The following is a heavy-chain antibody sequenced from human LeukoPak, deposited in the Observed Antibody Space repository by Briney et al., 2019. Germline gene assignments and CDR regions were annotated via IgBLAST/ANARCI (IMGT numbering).Heavy chain of an antibody. CDR1: GYTFTDYY. D-gene: IGHD3-3*01. CDR3: ARDELYNGYYSVKYHYNGMDV. V-gene: IGHV1-2*06. J-gene: IGHJ6*02. Sequence: APVTVSCKASGYTFTDYYVHWVRQAPGQGLEWMGRINAKSGDTNAAQRFQGRVTMTRVTSITTAYLELSRLRSDDTAVYYCARDELYNGYYSVKYHYNGMDVWGQGTTVTVSS. CDR2: INAKSGDT.